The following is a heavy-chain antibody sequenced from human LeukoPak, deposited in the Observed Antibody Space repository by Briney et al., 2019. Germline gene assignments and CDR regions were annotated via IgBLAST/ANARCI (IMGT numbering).Heavy chain of an antibody. V-gene: IGHV1-18*01. CDR3: ATSPTYYYDSSGYSAFDI. CDR1: GYTFTSYG. Sequence: ASVKVSCKASGYTFTSYGISWVRQASGQGLEWMGWISAYNGNTNYAQKLQGRVTMTTDTSTSTAYMELRSLRSDDTAVYYCATSPTYYYDSSGYSAFDIWGQGTMATVSS. CDR2: ISAYNGNT. J-gene: IGHJ3*02. D-gene: IGHD3-22*01.